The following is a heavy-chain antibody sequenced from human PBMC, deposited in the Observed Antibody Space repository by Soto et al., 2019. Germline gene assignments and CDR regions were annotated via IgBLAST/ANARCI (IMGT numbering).Heavy chain of an antibody. Sequence: SETLSLTCAVYGGSFSGYYWSWIRQPPGKGLEWIGEINHSGSTNYNPSLKSRVTISVDTSKNQFSLKLSSVTAADTAVYYCAAHSSGWYLEDYWGQGTLVTVSS. CDR2: INHSGST. J-gene: IGHJ4*02. V-gene: IGHV4-34*01. D-gene: IGHD6-19*01. CDR3: AAHSSGWYLEDY. CDR1: GGSFSGYY.